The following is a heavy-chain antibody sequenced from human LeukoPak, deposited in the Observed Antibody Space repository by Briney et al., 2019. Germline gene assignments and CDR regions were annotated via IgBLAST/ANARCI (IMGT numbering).Heavy chain of an antibody. D-gene: IGHD1-14*01. Sequence: GGSLRLSCAASGFTFSSYAMSWVRQAPGKGLEWVSSISGSGGTTYYADSVKGRFTISRDNSNNTMYMQMNNLRAEDTAVYYRAKQPRPRAPAEYFSDYWGQGTLVTVSS. CDR3: AKQPRPRAPAEYFSDY. CDR1: GFTFSSYA. J-gene: IGHJ4*02. CDR2: ISGSGGTT. V-gene: IGHV3-23*01.